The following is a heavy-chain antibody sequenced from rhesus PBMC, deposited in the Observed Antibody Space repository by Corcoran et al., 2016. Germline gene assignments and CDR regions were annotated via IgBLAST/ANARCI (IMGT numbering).Heavy chain of an antibody. V-gene: IGHV4-127*01. CDR2: ILGSIGST. CDR3: ARLLYYSGSYYYGY. D-gene: IGHD3-16*01. J-gene: IGHJ4*01. CDR1: GGSISGGYG. Sequence: QAQLQESGPGLVKHSETLSLTCAVSGGSISGGYGWSWIRQPPGDGLEWIGHILGSIGSTYYNPSLKSRVTISRDTSKNQFSLKLSSVTAADTAVYYCARLLYYSGSYYYGYWGQGVLVTVSS.